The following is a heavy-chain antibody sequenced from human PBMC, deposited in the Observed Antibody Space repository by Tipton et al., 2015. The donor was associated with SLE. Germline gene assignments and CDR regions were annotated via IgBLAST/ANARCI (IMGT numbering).Heavy chain of an antibody. V-gene: IGHV4-38-2*01. J-gene: IGHJ4*02. CDR2: VSHRGTT. D-gene: IGHD6-13*01. Sequence: TLSLTCAVSGYSISTGYYWGWIRQPPGKGLEWIGSVSHRGTTFYNPALMSRLTMSVDTSKNQFSLKLSSVTAADTAVYYCAGGAAAGWFLDYWGQGTIVTVSS. CDR3: AGGAAAGWFLDY. CDR1: GYSISTGYY.